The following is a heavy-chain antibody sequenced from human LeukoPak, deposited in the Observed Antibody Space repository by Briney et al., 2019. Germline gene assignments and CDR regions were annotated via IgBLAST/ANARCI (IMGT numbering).Heavy chain of an antibody. Sequence: PSETLSLTCTVSGGSISSSSYYWGWIRQPPGKGLEWIGSIYYSGSTYYNPSLKSRVTISVDTSKNQFSLKLSSVTAADTAVYYCASQYSGSYNWFDPWGQGTLVTVSS. V-gene: IGHV4-39*01. D-gene: IGHD1-26*01. CDR3: ASQYSGSYNWFDP. CDR2: IYYSGST. CDR1: GGSISSSSYY. J-gene: IGHJ5*02.